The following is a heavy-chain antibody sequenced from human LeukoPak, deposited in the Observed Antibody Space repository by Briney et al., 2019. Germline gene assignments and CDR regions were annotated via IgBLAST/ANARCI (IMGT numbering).Heavy chain of an antibody. V-gene: IGHV4-4*07. CDR1: GGSISSYY. Sequence: SETLSLTCTVSGGSISSYYWSWIRQPAGKGLEWIGRIYTSGSTTYNPSLKSRVTMSVDTSKNQFSLKLSSVTAADTAVYYCARDLWQWLPREYNWFDPWGQGTLVTVSS. CDR3: ARDLWQWLPREYNWFDP. CDR2: IYTSGST. J-gene: IGHJ5*02. D-gene: IGHD6-19*01.